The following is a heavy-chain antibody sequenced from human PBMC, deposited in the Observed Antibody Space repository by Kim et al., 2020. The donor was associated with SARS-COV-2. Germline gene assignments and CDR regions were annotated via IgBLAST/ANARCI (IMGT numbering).Heavy chain of an antibody. V-gene: IGHV3-30*04. CDR3: ARGGLVGATTHPGGFHYYYYGMDV. CDR1: GFTFSSYA. J-gene: IGHJ6*02. CDR2: ISYDGSNK. D-gene: IGHD1-26*01. Sequence: GGSLRLSCAASGFTFSSYAMHWVRQAPGKGLEWVAVISYDGSNKYYADSVKGRFTISRDNSKNTLYLQMNSLRAEDTAVYYCARGGLVGATTHPGGFHYYYYGMDVWGQGTTVTVSS.